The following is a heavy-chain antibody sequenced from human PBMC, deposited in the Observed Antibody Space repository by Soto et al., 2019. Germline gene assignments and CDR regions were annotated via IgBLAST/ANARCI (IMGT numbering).Heavy chain of an antibody. CDR1: GFTVSSNY. J-gene: IGHJ5*02. CDR3: ARVRGDFWSGYSWFDP. CDR2: IYSGGST. D-gene: IGHD3-3*01. Sequence: GGSLRLSCAASGFTVSSNYMSWVRQAPGKGLEWVSVIYSGGSTYYADSVKGRFTISRHNSKNTLYLQMNSLRAEDTAVYYCARVRGDFWSGYSWFDPWSQGTLVTVSS. V-gene: IGHV3-53*04.